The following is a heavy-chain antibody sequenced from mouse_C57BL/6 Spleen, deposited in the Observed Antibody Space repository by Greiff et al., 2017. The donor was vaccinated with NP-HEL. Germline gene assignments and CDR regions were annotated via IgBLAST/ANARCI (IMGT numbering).Heavy chain of an antibody. Sequence: VQLKQSGPVLVKPGASVKMSCKASGYTFTDYYMNWVKQSHGKSLEWIGVINPYNGGTSYNQKFKGKATLTVDKSSSTAYMELNSLTSEDSAVYYCARDYDYDDGYYAMDYWGQGTSVTVSS. CDR2: INPYNGGT. CDR1: GYTFTDYY. J-gene: IGHJ4*01. D-gene: IGHD2-4*01. CDR3: ARDYDYDDGYYAMDY. V-gene: IGHV1-19*01.